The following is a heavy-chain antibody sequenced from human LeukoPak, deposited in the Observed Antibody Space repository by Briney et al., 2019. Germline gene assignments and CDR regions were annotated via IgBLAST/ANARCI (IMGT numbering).Heavy chain of an antibody. CDR2: ISSNGGST. D-gene: IGHD3-22*01. V-gene: IGHV3-64*01. J-gene: IGHJ4*02. Sequence: GGSLRLSCAASGFTFSSYVMYWVRQAPGKGLEYVSSISSNGGSTYYANSVKGRFTISRDNSKNTLYLRMGSLRAEDMAVYYCARGGQSKYDSSGYLNYFDYWGQGTLVTVSS. CDR3: ARGGQSKYDSSGYLNYFDY. CDR1: GFTFSSYV.